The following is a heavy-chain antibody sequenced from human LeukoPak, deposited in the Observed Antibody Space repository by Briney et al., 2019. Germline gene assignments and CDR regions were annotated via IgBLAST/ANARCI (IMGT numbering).Heavy chain of an antibody. J-gene: IGHJ4*02. D-gene: IGHD4-17*01. Sequence: PSETLSLACAVYGGSFSGYYWSWIRQPPGKGLEWIGEINHSGSTNCNPSLKSRVTISVDTSKNQFSLKLSSVTAADTAVYYCARVMTTVTIDYWGQGTLVTVSS. CDR1: GGSFSGYY. CDR2: INHSGST. CDR3: ARVMTTVTIDY. V-gene: IGHV4-34*01.